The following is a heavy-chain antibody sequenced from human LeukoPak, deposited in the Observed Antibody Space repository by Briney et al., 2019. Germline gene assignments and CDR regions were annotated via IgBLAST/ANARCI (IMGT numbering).Heavy chain of an antibody. CDR3: ARPYDFWSGYSDY. Sequence: GGSLRLSCAASGFTFSSYSMNWVRQAPGKGLEWVSSISSSSSYMYYADSVKGRFTISRDNAKNSLYLQMNSLRAEDTAVYYCARPYDFWSGYSDYWGQGTLVTVSS. CDR1: GFTFSSYS. V-gene: IGHV3-21*01. J-gene: IGHJ4*02. D-gene: IGHD3-3*01. CDR2: ISSSSSYM.